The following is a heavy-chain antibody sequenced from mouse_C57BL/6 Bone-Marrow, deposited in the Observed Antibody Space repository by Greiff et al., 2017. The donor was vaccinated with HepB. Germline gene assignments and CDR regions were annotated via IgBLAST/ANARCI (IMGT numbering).Heavy chain of an antibody. CDR1: GFTFSSYG. J-gene: IGHJ4*01. V-gene: IGHV5-6*01. CDR2: ISSGGSYT. CDR3: ARGGYAMDY. Sequence: EVNLVESGGDLVKPGGSLKLSCAASGFTFSSYGMSWVRQTPDKRLEWVATISSGGSYTYYPDSVKGRFTISRDNAKNTLYLQMSSLKSEDTARYYCARGGYAMDYWGQGTSVTVSS.